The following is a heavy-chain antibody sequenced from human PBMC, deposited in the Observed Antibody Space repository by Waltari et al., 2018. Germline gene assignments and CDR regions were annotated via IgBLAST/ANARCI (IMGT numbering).Heavy chain of an antibody. J-gene: IGHJ4*02. CDR1: GVSMRTSNW. CDR2: ISGSSGTT. Sequence: QMQLQESGPGLEKPSETLSLTCAVPGVSMRTSNWWPWIRQPPGKGLEWIGFISGSSGTTYYNPSLNSRVTISADTSKNQFSLKLISATAADTAVYYCARVEGSGTNYYADVWGRGVLVIASS. V-gene: IGHV4-28*03. CDR3: ARVEGSGTNYYADV. D-gene: IGHD2-2*01.